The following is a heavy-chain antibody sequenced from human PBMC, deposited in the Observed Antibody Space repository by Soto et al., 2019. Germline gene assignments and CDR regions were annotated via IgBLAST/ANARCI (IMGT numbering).Heavy chain of an antibody. V-gene: IGHV4-39*01. D-gene: IGHD2-15*01. J-gene: IGHJ4*02. CDR2: IYYSGST. CDR1: GGSISSSSYY. Sequence: SETLSLTCTVSGGSISSSSYYWGWIRQPPGKGLEWIGSIYYSGSTYYNPSLKSRVTISVDTSKNQFSLKLSSVTAADTAVYYCARHSFRSLGKYCSGGSCYSGRRQPARYYFDYWGQGTLVTVSS. CDR3: ARHSFRSLGKYCSGGSCYSGRRQPARYYFDY.